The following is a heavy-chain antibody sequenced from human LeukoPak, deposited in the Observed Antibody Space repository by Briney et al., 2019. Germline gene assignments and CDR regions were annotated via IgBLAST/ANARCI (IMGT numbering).Heavy chain of an antibody. V-gene: IGHV3-30-3*01. D-gene: IGHD3-22*01. J-gene: IGHJ3*02. CDR2: ASYDASKR. CDR1: GFTFSSYV. Sequence: PGRSLRLSCAASGFTFSSYVMHWVRQAPGKGLEWVAVASYDASKRYYADSVKGRFTISRGNSKNRLYLQMNSLRADDTAVYYCARGNSDTSGCYYDGAFDIWGQGTMVTVSS. CDR3: ARGNSDTSGCYYDGAFDI.